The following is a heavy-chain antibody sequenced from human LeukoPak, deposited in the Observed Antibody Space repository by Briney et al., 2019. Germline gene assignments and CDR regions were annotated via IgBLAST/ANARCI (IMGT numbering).Heavy chain of an antibody. V-gene: IGHV3-9*01. CDR1: GFTFDDYA. J-gene: IGHJ6*02. CDR3: AKDIGCSGGSCYGPYYYGMDV. D-gene: IGHD2-15*01. CDR2: ISWNSGSI. Sequence: GRSLRLSCAASGFTFDDYAMHWVRHAPGKGLEWVSGISWNSGSIGYADSVKGRFTISRDNAKNSLYLQMNSLRAEDTALYYCAKDIGCSGGSCYGPYYYGMDVWGQGTTVTVSS.